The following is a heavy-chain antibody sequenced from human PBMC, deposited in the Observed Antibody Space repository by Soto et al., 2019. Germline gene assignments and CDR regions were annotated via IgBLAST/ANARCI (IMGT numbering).Heavy chain of an antibody. V-gene: IGHV4-39*01. CDR2: IYYSGST. Sequence: QLQLQESGPGLVKPSETLSLTCTVSGGSISSSSYYWGWIRQPPGKGLEWIGSIYYSGSTYYNPSLKSRVTISVDTSKNQFSLKLSSVTAADTAVYYCARSGYSYGYGTSAFDIWGQGTMVTVSS. J-gene: IGHJ3*02. CDR3: ARSGYSYGYGTSAFDI. D-gene: IGHD5-18*01. CDR1: GGSISSSSYY.